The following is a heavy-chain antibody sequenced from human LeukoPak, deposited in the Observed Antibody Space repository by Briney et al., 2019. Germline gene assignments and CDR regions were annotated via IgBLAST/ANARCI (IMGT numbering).Heavy chain of an antibody. Sequence: GRSLRLSCAASGFTFSSYGMHWVRQAPGKGLEWVAVISYDGSNKYYADSVKGRFTISRDSSKNTLYLQMNSLRAEDTAVYYCAKDWDSWSGYYFDYWGQGTLVTVSS. CDR3: AKDWDSWSGYYFDY. CDR2: ISYDGSNK. CDR1: GFTFSSYG. J-gene: IGHJ4*02. V-gene: IGHV3-30*18. D-gene: IGHD3-3*01.